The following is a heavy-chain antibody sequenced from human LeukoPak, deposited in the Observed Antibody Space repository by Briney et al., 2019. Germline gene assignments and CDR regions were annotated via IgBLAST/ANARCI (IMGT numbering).Heavy chain of an antibody. CDR1: GYTFTGYY. CDR2: INPNSGGT. J-gene: IGHJ5*02. D-gene: IGHD3-9*01. CDR3: ARDGDYDILTGYYNWFDP. V-gene: IGHV1-2*06. Sequence: GASVKVSCKASGYTFTGYYMHWVRQAPGQGLEWMGLINPNSGGTNYAQKFQGRVTLTRDTSISTAYMELSRLRSDDTAVYYCARDGDYDILTGYYNWFDPWGQGTLVTVSS.